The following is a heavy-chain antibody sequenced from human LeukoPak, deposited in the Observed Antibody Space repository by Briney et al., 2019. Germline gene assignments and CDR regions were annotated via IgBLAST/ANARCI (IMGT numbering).Heavy chain of an antibody. CDR2: IYTSDSN. D-gene: IGHD1-1*01. V-gene: IGHV4-61*02. CDR1: GGSISSSNYY. CDR3: ARVAGYIWNILDY. J-gene: IGHJ4*02. Sequence: TLSLTCSVSGGSISSSNYYWSWIPQPAGKGLEWIGRIYTSDSNTYNPSLKRRTTISVDTAKNQCSLKLSSLTAADTAVYLCARVAGYIWNILDYWGQGILVTVSS.